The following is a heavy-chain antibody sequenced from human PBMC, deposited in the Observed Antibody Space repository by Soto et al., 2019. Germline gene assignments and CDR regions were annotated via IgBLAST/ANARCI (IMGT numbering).Heavy chain of an antibody. D-gene: IGHD3-3*02. V-gene: IGHV3-23*01. CDR3: PKASSIRKFLNYYFYHRDV. J-gene: IGHJ6*03. CDR1: GLSFPNYA. CDR2: IGGSGAYT. Sequence: LLESGGGLVQPGGSLRLSCVASGLSFPNYAMNWVRQAPGKGLEWVSGIGGSGAYTYYADSVKGRFTISRDNSKNTVYMQINGRRGEDRPVYSWPKASSIRKFLNYYFYHRDVWGKGTRSASP.